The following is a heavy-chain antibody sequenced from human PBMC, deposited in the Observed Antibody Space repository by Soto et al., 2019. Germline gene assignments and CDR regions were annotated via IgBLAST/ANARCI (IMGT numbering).Heavy chain of an antibody. Sequence: PSETLSLTCTVSGGSISSYYWSWIRQPPGKGLECIGYIYYSGSTNYNPSLKSRVTISVDTSKNQFSLKLSSVTAADTAVYYCARVAYCSGGTCYSYHFDYWGQGTLVTVSS. CDR2: IYYSGST. J-gene: IGHJ4*02. CDR3: ARVAYCSGGTCYSYHFDY. CDR1: GGSISSYY. D-gene: IGHD2-15*01. V-gene: IGHV4-59*01.